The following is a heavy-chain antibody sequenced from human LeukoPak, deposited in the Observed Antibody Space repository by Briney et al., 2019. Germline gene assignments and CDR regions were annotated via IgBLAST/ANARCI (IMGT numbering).Heavy chain of an antibody. J-gene: IGHJ3*02. V-gene: IGHV5-51*01. CDR1: GYRFTGSW. CDR2: IYPADSDT. D-gene: IGHD1-7*01. CDR3: ASRTATMGTAFDI. Sequence: GESLKISCKDSGYRFTGSWIGWVRQMPGKGLEWMGVIYPADSDTRYSPSFEGQVTISADKSNSTAYLQWSSLKVSDTAVYYCASRTATMGTAFDIWGQGTMVTVSS.